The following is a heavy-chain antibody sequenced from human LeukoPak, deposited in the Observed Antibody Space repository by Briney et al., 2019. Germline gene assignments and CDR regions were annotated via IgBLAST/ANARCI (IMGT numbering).Heavy chain of an antibody. CDR2: ISGSGGST. D-gene: IGHD3-3*01. J-gene: IGHJ6*02. V-gene: IGHV3-23*01. CDR1: GFTFSSYA. CDR3: AKSVAIYFYYGLDV. Sequence: GGSLRLSCAASGFTFSSYAMSWVRQAPGKGLEWFSGISGSGGSTYYADSVKGRFTIPRDNSKNTLYLQMNSLRAEDTAPYYCAKSVAIYFYYGLDVWGQGTTVTASS.